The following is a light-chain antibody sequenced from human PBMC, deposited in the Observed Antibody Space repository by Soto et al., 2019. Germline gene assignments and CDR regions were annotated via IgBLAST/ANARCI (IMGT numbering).Light chain of an antibody. J-gene: IGLJ1*01. CDR1: RSDVGAYNY. Sequence: QSVLTQPASVSGSPGQSIAISCTGTRSDVGAYNYVSWYQQHPGKAPKLMISEVTNRPSGVSDRFSGSKSGNTASLTISGRQAEDEADYYCGAWDESLNGYVFGTGTKVTVL. CDR3: GAWDESLNGYV. V-gene: IGLV2-14*01. CDR2: EVT.